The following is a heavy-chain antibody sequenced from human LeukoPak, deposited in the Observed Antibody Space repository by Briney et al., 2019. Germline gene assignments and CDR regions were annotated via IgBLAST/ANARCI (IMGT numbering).Heavy chain of an antibody. J-gene: IGHJ3*02. CDR2: ISYDGSNK. Sequence: GGSLRLSCAASGFTFSSYAMHWVRQAPGKGLEWVAVISYDGSNKYYADSVKGRFTISRDNAKNSLYLQMNSLRAEDTAVYYCARDAAAPRAYAFDIWGQGTMVTVSS. V-gene: IGHV3-30-3*01. CDR3: ARDAAAPRAYAFDI. D-gene: IGHD6-6*01. CDR1: GFTFSSYA.